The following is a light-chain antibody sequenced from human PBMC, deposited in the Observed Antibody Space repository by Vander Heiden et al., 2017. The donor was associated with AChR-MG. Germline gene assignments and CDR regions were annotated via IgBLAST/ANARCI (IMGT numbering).Light chain of an antibody. CDR2: DAS. CDR1: QDISNY. CDR3: QQYDKLPPWA. V-gene: IGKV1-33*01. J-gene: IGKJ3*01. Sequence: DIQMTQSPSSLSASVGDRVTITCQASQDISNYLNWYQQKPGKAPKLLIYDASNLETGVPSRFSGSGSGTDFTFTISSLQPEDIATYYCQQYDKLPPWAFGPGTKVDIK.